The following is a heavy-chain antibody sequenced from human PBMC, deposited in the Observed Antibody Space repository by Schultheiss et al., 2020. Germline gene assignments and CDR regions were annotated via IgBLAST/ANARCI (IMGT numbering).Heavy chain of an antibody. CDR3: ARLVHYYDSSGYSGWFDP. D-gene: IGHD3-22*01. CDR1: GYSFTSYW. Sequence: GESLKISCKGSGYSFTSYWISWVRQMPGKGLEWMGRIDPSDSYTNYSPSFQGHVTISADKSISTAYLQWSSLKASDTAMYYCARLVHYYDSSGYSGWFDPWGQGTLVTVSS. CDR2: IDPSDSYT. V-gene: IGHV5-10-1*01. J-gene: IGHJ5*02.